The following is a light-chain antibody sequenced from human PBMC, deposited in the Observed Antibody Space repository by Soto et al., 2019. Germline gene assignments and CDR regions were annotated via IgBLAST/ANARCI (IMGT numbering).Light chain of an antibody. Sequence: QSVLTQPRSVSGSPGQSVTISCTGTSSDVGGYNYVSWYQQHPGKAPKLMIYDVSKRPSGVPDRFSASKSGNTASLTISGLQAEDEADYYCCSFAGSFTDVFGTGTKVTVL. CDR2: DVS. V-gene: IGLV2-11*01. J-gene: IGLJ1*01. CDR1: SSDVGGYNY. CDR3: CSFAGSFTDV.